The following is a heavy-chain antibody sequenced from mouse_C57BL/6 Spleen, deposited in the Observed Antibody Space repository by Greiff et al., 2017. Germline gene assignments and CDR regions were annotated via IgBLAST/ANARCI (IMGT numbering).Heavy chain of an antibody. V-gene: IGHV1-15*01. Sequence: VQLQQSGAELVRPGASVTLSCKASGYTFTDYEMHWVKQTPVHGLEWIGAIDPETGGTAYNQKFKGKAILTADKSSSTAYMELRSLTSEDSAVYYCTREALGDYYDYWGQGTTLTVSS. CDR1: GYTFTDYE. CDR2: IDPETGGT. CDR3: TREALGDYYDY. J-gene: IGHJ2*01. D-gene: IGHD1-1*01.